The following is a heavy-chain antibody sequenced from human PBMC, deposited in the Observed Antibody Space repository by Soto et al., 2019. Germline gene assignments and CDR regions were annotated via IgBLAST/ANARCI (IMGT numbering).Heavy chain of an antibody. J-gene: IGHJ5*02. CDR1: GDSISNSHW. Sequence: SETLSLTCAVSGDSISNSHWWSWVRQTAGKGLEWIGETYHSGTTNYNPSLKTRVTISIDKSKNQFSLKMNSVTAADTAVYYCAREVNSSPARGPNWFDPWGQGTLVTVSS. CDR2: TYHSGTT. CDR3: AREVNSSPARGPNWFDP. D-gene: IGHD6-13*01. V-gene: IGHV4-4*02.